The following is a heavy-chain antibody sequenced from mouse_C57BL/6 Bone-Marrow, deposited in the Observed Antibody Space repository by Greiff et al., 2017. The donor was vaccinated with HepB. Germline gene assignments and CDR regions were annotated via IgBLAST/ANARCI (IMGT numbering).Heavy chain of an antibody. D-gene: IGHD1-1*01. J-gene: IGHJ1*03. CDR2: INPGSGGT. CDR3: ARRTTVVARYFDV. Sequence: VQLQQSGAELVRPGTSVKVSCKASGYAFTNYLIEWVKQRPGQGLEWIGVINPGSGGTNYNEKFKGKATLTADKSSSTAYMQLSSLTSEDSAVYFCARRTTVVARYFDVWGTGTTVTVSS. CDR1: GYAFTNYL. V-gene: IGHV1-54*01.